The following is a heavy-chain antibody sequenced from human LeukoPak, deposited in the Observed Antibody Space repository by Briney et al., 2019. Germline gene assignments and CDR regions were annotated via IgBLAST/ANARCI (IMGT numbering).Heavy chain of an antibody. D-gene: IGHD1-7*01. CDR3: ARPTYNWNYYFDY. Sequence: ASVKVSCKASGYTFTGYYMHWVRQAPGQGLEWMGWINPNSGGTNYAQKFQGRVTMTRDTSISTAYMELSRLRSDDTAVYYCARPTYNWNYYFDYWGQGTLVTVSS. CDR1: GYTFTGYY. CDR2: INPNSGGT. J-gene: IGHJ4*02. V-gene: IGHV1-2*02.